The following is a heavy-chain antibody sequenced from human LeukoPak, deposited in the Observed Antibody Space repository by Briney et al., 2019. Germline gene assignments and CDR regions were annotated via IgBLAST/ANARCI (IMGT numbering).Heavy chain of an antibody. CDR3: ARVQGSSGPGIFDY. D-gene: IGHD6-19*01. Sequence: GRSLRLSCAASGFTFSSYWMSWVRQAPGKGLEWVANIKQDGSEKYYVDSVKGRFTTSRDNAKNSLYLQMNSLRAEDTAVYYCARVQGSSGPGIFDYWGQGTLVTVSS. V-gene: IGHV3-7*01. CDR2: IKQDGSEK. J-gene: IGHJ4*02. CDR1: GFTFSSYW.